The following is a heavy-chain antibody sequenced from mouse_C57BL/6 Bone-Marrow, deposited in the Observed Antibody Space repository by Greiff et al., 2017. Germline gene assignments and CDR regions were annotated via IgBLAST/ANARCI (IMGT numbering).Heavy chain of an antibody. CDR2: IDPSDSYT. D-gene: IGHD2-2*01. J-gene: IGHJ2*01. V-gene: IGHV1-69*01. Sequence: VQLQQSGAELVMPGASVKLSCKASGYTFTSYWMHWVKQRPGQGLEWIGEIDPSDSYTNSNQKFKGKSTLTVDKSSSTAYMQLSSLTSEDSAVYYCAVWLRPYYFDYWGQGTTLTVSS. CDR1: GYTFTSYW. CDR3: AVWLRPYYFDY.